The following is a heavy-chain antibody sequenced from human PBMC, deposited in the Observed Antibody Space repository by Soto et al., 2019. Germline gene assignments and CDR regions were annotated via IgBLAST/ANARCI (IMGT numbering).Heavy chain of an antibody. CDR1: GYTFTSYG. V-gene: IGHV1-18*01. CDR2: ISAYNGNT. Sequence: GASVKVPCKASGYTFTSYGISWVRQAPGQGLEWMGWISAYNGNTNYAQKLQGRVTMTTDTSTSTAYMELRSLRSDNTAVYYCARDKTGTGWLDPWGQGTLVTVSS. D-gene: IGHD1-7*01. J-gene: IGHJ5*02. CDR3: ARDKTGTGWLDP.